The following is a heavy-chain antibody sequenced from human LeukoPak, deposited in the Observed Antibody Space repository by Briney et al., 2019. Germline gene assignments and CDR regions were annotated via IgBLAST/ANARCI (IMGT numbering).Heavy chain of an antibody. D-gene: IGHD2-15*01. Sequence: GGSLRLSCAASGFTFSGSAMHWVRQASGKGLEWVGRIRSKANSYATAYAASVEGRFTISRDDSKNTAYLQMNSLKTEDTAVYYCTRHPVVVVAADYYYYMDVWGKGTTVTVSS. CDR2: IRSKANSYAT. CDR3: TRHPVVVVAADYYYYMDV. V-gene: IGHV3-73*01. CDR1: GFTFSGSA. J-gene: IGHJ6*03.